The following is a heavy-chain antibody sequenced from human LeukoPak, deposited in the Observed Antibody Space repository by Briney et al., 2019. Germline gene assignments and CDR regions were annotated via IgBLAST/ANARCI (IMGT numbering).Heavy chain of an antibody. J-gene: IGHJ4*02. D-gene: IGHD3-10*01. CDR2: IYYSGST. Sequence: SETLSLTCTVSGGSISSYYWSWIRQPPGKGLEWIGYIYYSGSTNYNPSLKGRVTISVDTSKNQFSLKLSSVTAADTAVYYCARGTNGSGRPFDYWGQGTLVTVSS. V-gene: IGHV4-59*01. CDR1: GGSISSYY. CDR3: ARGTNGSGRPFDY.